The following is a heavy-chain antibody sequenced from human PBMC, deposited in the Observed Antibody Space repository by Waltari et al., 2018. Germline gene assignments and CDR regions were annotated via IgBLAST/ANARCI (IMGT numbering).Heavy chain of an antibody. Sequence: EEQLVESGGALVQPGGSLRLSCVASGLTFSSHWMMWVRQSPGKGLEWVANRNQDGSEKYYMDSVKGRFTISRDNAKNSLYLQMNSVRADDTAVYYCTRGNWGDYWGQGTLVTVSS. CDR1: GLTFSSHW. D-gene: IGHD3-16*01. CDR2: RNQDGSEK. CDR3: TRGNWGDY. J-gene: IGHJ4*02. V-gene: IGHV3-7*01.